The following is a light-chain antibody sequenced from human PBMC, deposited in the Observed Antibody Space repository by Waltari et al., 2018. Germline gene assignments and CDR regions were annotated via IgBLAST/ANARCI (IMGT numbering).Light chain of an antibody. CDR3: QQYNSAPHN. V-gene: IGKV1-12*01. CDR2: KAS. Sequence: DIQMTQSPSSLSASVGDRITITCRASQGISSWLAWYQQKPGKAPKLLIYKASSLQSGVPSRFSGSGSGTYFTLTISSLQPEDFATYHCQQYNSAPHNFGQGTKVEIK. CDR1: QGISSW. J-gene: IGKJ2*01.